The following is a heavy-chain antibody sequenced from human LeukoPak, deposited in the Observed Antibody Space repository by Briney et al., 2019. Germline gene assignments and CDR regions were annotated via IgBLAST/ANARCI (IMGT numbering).Heavy chain of an antibody. V-gene: IGHV3-48*03. J-gene: IGHJ4*02. CDR2: ISSSGSTI. D-gene: IGHD3-10*01. CDR1: GFTFSSYE. CDR3: ARDPRFGNYFDY. Sequence: GGSLRLSCAASGFTFSSYEMNWVRQAPGKGLEWVSYISSSGSTIYYVDSVKGRFTISRDNAKNSLYLQMNSLRAEDTAVYYCARDPRFGNYFDYWGQGTLVTVSS.